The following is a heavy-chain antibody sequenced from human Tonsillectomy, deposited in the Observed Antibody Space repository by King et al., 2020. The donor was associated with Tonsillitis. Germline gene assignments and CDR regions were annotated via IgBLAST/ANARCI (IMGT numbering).Heavy chain of an antibody. CDR1: DLTFSTYW. V-gene: IGHV3-7*01. CDR2: IKHDGSDT. J-gene: IGHJ4*02. D-gene: IGHD7-27*01. Sequence: VQLVESGGGVVQPGGSLRLSCAASDLTFSTYWMSWIRQAPGKGLEWVANIKHDGSDTTYVDPVKGRFTVSRDNAKNSLYLEMNRLRAEDTALYYCARKPAWGALDSWGQGALVTVSS. CDR3: ARKPAWGALDS.